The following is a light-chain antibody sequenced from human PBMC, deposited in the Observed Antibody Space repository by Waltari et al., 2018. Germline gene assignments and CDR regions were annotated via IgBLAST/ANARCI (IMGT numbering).Light chain of an antibody. CDR2: AAS. J-gene: IGKJ1*01. Sequence: DIQVTQSPSSLSASVGDRVTITCRANPSISIYLNWYPQKPGHAPKPLISAASSLQSGVPSRFSGSGSGTDFTLTISSLQPEDFASYYCQQRYSTPPWTFGQGTKVEI. CDR3: QQRYSTPPWT. CDR1: PSISIY. V-gene: IGKV1-39*01.